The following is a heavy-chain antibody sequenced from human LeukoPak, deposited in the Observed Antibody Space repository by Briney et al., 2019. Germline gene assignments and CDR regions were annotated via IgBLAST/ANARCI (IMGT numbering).Heavy chain of an antibody. Sequence: ASVKVSCKASGYTFTSYAMNWVRQAPGQGLEWMGWINTNTGNPTYAQGFTGRFVFSLDTSVSTAYLQISSLKAEDTAVYYCARSRQQPRINWFDPWGQGNLVTVSS. CDR3: ARSRQQPRINWFDP. J-gene: IGHJ5*02. D-gene: IGHD6-13*01. V-gene: IGHV7-4-1*02. CDR2: INTNTGNP. CDR1: GYTFTSYA.